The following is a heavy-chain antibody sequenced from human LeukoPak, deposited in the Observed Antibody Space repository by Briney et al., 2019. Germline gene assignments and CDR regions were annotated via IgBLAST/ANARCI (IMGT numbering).Heavy chain of an antibody. CDR3: VKCILNNCREGFDI. D-gene: IGHD1-1*01. CDR1: GLTFTSYA. J-gene: IGHJ3*02. V-gene: IGHV3-23*01. Sequence: PGGSLRLSCAVSGLTFTSYALAWVRQAPGKGLDWVSSISVDGLTYYLDSVKGRFTISRDNSKSTLYLQMHSLRAEDTALYFCVKCILNNCREGFDIWGQGTMVTASS. CDR2: ISVDGLT.